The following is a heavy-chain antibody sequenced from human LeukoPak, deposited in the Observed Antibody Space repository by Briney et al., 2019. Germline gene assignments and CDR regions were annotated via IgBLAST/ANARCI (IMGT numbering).Heavy chain of an antibody. CDR2: ISSSSSYI. D-gene: IGHD4-17*01. V-gene: IGHV3-21*01. J-gene: IGHJ4*02. CDR1: GFTFSSYS. Sequence: GGSLRLSCAASGFTFSSYSMNWVRQAPGKGLEWVSSISSSSSYIYYADSVKGRFTISRDNAKNSLYLQMNSLRAEDTAVHYCARVRGMTTVTDYVYWGQGTLVTVSS. CDR3: ARVRGMTTVTDYVY.